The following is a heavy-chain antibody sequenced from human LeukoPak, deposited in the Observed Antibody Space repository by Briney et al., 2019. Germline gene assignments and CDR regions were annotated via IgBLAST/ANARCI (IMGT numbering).Heavy chain of an antibody. CDR2: ISSSSSSE. D-gene: IGHD2-2*01. Sequence: GGSLRLSCAASGFTFSSYAMNWVRQAPGKGLEWVSHISSSSSSEYYTDSVKGRFTISRDNAKNSLYLQMNSLRDEDTAVYYCARADVVPFAPSQKNWFDPWGQGTLVTVSS. J-gene: IGHJ5*02. CDR1: GFTFSSYA. V-gene: IGHV3-48*02. CDR3: ARADVVPFAPSQKNWFDP.